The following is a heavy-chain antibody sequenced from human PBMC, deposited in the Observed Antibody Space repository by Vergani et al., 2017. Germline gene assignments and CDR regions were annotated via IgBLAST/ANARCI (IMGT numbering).Heavy chain of an antibody. Sequence: EVQLLESGGGLVQPGGSLRLSCAASGFTFSSYALSWVRQAPGKGLEWVSAISGSGGSTYYADSVKGRFTISTDNSKNTLYLQMNSLRAEDTAVYYCASSPLLTTHFDYWGQGTLVTVSS. V-gene: IGHV3-23*01. D-gene: IGHD1-14*01. J-gene: IGHJ4*02. CDR2: ISGSGGST. CDR1: GFTFSSYA. CDR3: ASSPLLTTHFDY.